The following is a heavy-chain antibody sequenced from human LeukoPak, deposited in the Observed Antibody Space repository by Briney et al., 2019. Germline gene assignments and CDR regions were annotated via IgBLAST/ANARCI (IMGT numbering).Heavy chain of an antibody. CDR1: GFALSNYW. J-gene: IGHJ6*02. V-gene: IGHV3-74*01. Sequence: PGGSLRLSCAASGFALSNYWMHWVRQAPGEGLVWVSRVDPAGTTTNYADSVTGRFTASRDSAKNTFYLQLNSLRAEDTALYYCTRVQAGRSGLMDVWGRGTPVTVSS. D-gene: IGHD2-8*02. CDR3: TRVQAGRSGLMDV. CDR2: VDPAGTTT.